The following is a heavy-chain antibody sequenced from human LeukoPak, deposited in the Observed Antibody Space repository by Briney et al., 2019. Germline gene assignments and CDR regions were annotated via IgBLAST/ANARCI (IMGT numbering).Heavy chain of an antibody. CDR1: GYTFTSYT. J-gene: IGHJ3*02. Sequence: ASGKVSCKASGYTFTSYTMHWVRQAPGQRLEWMGWINAGNGNTKYSQKFQGRVTIIRDTSASTAYMELSSLRSEDTAVYYCARMSTADAFDIWGPGTMVTVSS. CDR2: INAGNGNT. CDR3: ARMSTADAFDI. V-gene: IGHV1-3*01.